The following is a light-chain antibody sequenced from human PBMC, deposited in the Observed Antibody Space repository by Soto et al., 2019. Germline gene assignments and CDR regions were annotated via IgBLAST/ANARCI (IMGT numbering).Light chain of an antibody. CDR1: SSNIGAGYD. Sequence: QSVLTQPPSVSGAPGQRVTISCTGSSSNIGAGYDVHWYQQLPGTAPKPLTYGNSNRPSGVPDRFSGSKSGTSASLAITGLQAEDEADYYCQSYDSSLSGVVFGGGTKVTVL. J-gene: IGLJ2*01. V-gene: IGLV1-40*01. CDR2: GNS. CDR3: QSYDSSLSGVV.